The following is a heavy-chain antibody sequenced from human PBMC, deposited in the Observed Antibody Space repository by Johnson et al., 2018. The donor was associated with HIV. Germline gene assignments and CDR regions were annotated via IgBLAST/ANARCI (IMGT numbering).Heavy chain of an antibody. J-gene: IGHJ3*02. Sequence: QVQLVESGGGVVQPGGSLRLSCAASGFTFSSYGIHWVRQTPGKGLECVTFIEYDGSNKYYLDSVKGRFTISRDNSKNRLYLQMNSLRAEDTAVYYCAKDVKEWSPAFDIWGQGTVVTVSS. CDR3: AKDVKEWSPAFDI. CDR1: GFTFSSYG. V-gene: IGHV3-30*02. D-gene: IGHD3-3*01. CDR2: IEYDGSNK.